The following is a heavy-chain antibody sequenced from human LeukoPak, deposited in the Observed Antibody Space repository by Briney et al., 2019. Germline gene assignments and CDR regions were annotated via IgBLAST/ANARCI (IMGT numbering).Heavy chain of an antibody. J-gene: IGHJ6*03. Sequence: PGGSLRLSCAASGFTFSSYWMHWVRQAPGKGLVWVSRINSDGSSTSYADSVKGRFTISRDNAKNTLYLQMNSLRAEDTAVYYCXXXXXXXXYLYYYYYYMDVWGKGTTVTVSS. V-gene: IGHV3-74*01. CDR3: XXXXXXXXYLYYYYYYMDV. D-gene: IGHD1-1*01. CDR2: INSDGSST. CDR1: GFTFSSYW.